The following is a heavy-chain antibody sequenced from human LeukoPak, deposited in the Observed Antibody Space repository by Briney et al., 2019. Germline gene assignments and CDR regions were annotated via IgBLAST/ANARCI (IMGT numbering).Heavy chain of an antibody. CDR2: IYYSGST. CDR1: GGSISSYY. D-gene: IGHD2-15*01. J-gene: IGHJ3*01. Sequence: PSETLSLTCTVSGGSISSYYWSWIRQPPGKGLEWLGYIYYSGSTNYNPSLKSRVTISVDTSKNQFSLKLSSVTAADTAVYYCARDTGYCSGGSCYGGRNWFDPWGQGTMVTVSS. V-gene: IGHV4-59*01. CDR3: ARDTGYCSGGSCYGGRNWFDP.